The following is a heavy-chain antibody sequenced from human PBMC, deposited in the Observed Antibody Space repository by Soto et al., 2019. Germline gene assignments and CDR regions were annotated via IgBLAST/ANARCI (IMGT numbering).Heavy chain of an antibody. CDR1: GFTFSSYS. CDR2: ISSSSSYI. D-gene: IGHD3-22*01. Sequence: GGSLRLSCAASGFTFSSYSMNWVRQAPGKGLEWVSSISSSSSYIYYADSVKGRFTISRDNAENSLYLQMNSLRAEDTAVYYCAREDPMIVVVPDVWGQGTTVTVSS. J-gene: IGHJ6*02. CDR3: AREDPMIVVVPDV. V-gene: IGHV3-21*01.